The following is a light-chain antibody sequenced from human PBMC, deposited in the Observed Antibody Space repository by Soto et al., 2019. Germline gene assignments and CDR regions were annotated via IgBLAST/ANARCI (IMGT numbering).Light chain of an antibody. J-gene: IGKJ3*01. CDR1: QSVSSY. CDR2: DAS. V-gene: IGKV3-11*01. Sequence: EIVLTQSPATLSLSPGERATLSCRASQSVSSYLAWYQQKPGQAPRLLIYDASNRATGITARFSGSGSGTDFTLTISSREPEDFAVYYCQQRSNWPPIFTFGPGTKVDIK. CDR3: QQRSNWPPIFT.